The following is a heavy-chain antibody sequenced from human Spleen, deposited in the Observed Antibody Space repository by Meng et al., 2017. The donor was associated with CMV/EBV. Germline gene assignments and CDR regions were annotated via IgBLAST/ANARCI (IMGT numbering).Heavy chain of an antibody. V-gene: IGHV1-69*05. CDR2: IIPIFGTA. CDR1: GGTFSSYA. D-gene: IGHD6-19*01. Sequence: SVKVSCKASGGTFSSYAISWVRQAPGQGLEWMGGIIPIFGTANYAQKFQGRVTITTDEATSTAYMELSSLRSEDTAVYYCARTPPSSSSGWDWFDPWGQGTLVTVSS. CDR3: ARTPPSSSSGWDWFDP. J-gene: IGHJ5*02.